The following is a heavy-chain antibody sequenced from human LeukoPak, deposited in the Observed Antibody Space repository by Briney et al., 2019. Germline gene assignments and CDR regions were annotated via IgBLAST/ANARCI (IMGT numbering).Heavy chain of an antibody. CDR1: GFTFSSYA. D-gene: IGHD5-18*01. Sequence: PGGSLRLSCAASGFTFSSYAMSWVRQAPGKGLEWVSAISGSGGSTYYADSVKGRFTISRDNSKNTLYLQVNSLRAEDTAVYYCAKDTLSLGYSYGFGGQGTLVTVSS. J-gene: IGHJ4*02. CDR3: AKDTLSLGYSYGF. CDR2: ISGSGGST. V-gene: IGHV3-23*01.